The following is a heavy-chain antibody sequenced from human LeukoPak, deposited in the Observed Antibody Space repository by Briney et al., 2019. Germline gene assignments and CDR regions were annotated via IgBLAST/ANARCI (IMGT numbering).Heavy chain of an antibody. CDR3: TRADYYDSSGYYYHSPGYFQH. D-gene: IGHD3-22*01. Sequence: GGSLRLSCTASGFTFGDYAMSWVRQAPGRGLEWVGFIRSKAYGGTTEYAASVKGRFTIARDDSKSIAYLQMNSLKTEDTGVYYCTRADYYDSSGYYYHSPGYFQHWGQGTLVTVSS. V-gene: IGHV3-49*04. CDR2: IRSKAYGGTT. CDR1: GFTFGDYA. J-gene: IGHJ1*01.